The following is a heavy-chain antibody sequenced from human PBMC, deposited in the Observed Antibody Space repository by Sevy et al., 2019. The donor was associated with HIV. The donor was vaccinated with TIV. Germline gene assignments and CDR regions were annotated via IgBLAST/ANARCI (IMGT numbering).Heavy chain of an antibody. J-gene: IGHJ3*02. V-gene: IGHV4-34*01. Sequence: SETLSLTCAVYGGSFSGYYWTWIRQSPGKGLEWIGEVNHGGSTNYDPSLKSRLTISVDKSKSHFSLKLNSVTAADTAIYYCARVGSRAGSPSDAFDIWGQGTMVTVSS. CDR2: VNHGGST. CDR1: GGSFSGYY. D-gene: IGHD6-19*01. CDR3: ARVGSRAGSPSDAFDI.